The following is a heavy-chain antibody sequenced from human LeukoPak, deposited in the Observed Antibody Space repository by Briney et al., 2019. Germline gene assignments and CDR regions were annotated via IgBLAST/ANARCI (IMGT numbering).Heavy chain of an antibody. D-gene: IGHD3-22*01. V-gene: IGHV4-4*07. J-gene: IGHJ6*03. CDR3: ARLKYYDSTGYSPSYYMDV. Sequence: PSETLSLTCTVSGGPIISYYWSWIRQSAGKGLEWIGRIYGSGITDYSPSLKSRISMSLDMSKKQFSLKLTSVTAADTAVYYCARLKYYDSTGYSPSYYMDVWSEGTSVTV. CDR2: IYGSGIT. CDR1: GGPIISYY.